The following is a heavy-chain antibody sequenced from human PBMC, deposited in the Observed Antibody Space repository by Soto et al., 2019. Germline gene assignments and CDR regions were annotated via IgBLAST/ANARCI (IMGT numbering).Heavy chain of an antibody. CDR2: ISGSGGST. D-gene: IGHD3-22*01. J-gene: IGHJ6*02. Sequence: GGSLRLSCAASGFTFSSYAMSWVRQAPGKGLEWVSAISGSGGSTYYADSVKGRFTISRDNSKNTLYLQMDSLRAEDTAVYYCASRPYSYDSSGYFGSPYYYYGMDVWGQGTTVTVSS. V-gene: IGHV3-23*01. CDR3: ASRPYSYDSSGYFGSPYYYYGMDV. CDR1: GFTFSSYA.